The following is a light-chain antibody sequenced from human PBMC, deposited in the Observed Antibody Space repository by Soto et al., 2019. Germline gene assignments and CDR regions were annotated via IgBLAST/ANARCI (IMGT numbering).Light chain of an antibody. J-gene: IGKJ4*01. Sequence: DIQMTQSPSSLSASVGDRVTITCRASQGISNYLAWYQQKPGKVPKLLIYAASTLQSGVPSRFSGSGSGTDFNLTISSLQTEDVATYYYQKYNSASRTLGGWTKVEIK. CDR2: AAS. V-gene: IGKV1-27*01. CDR1: QGISNY. CDR3: QKYNSASRT.